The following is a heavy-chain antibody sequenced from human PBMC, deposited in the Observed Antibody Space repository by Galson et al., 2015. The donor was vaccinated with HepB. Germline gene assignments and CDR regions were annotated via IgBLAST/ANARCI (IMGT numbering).Heavy chain of an antibody. Sequence: SVKVSCKASGGTFSSYAISWVRQAPGQGLEWMGGIIPIFGTANYAQKFQGRVTITADESTSTAYMELSSLRSEDTAVYYCARDYYDSSGSYYYYGMDVWGQGTTVTVSS. D-gene: IGHD3-22*01. V-gene: IGHV1-69*13. CDR2: IIPIFGTA. CDR1: GGTFSSYA. J-gene: IGHJ6*02. CDR3: ARDYYDSSGSYYYYGMDV.